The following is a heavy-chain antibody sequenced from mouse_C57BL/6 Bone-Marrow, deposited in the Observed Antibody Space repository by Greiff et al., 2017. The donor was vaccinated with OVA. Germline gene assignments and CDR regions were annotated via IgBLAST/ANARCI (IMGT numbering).Heavy chain of an antibody. V-gene: IGHV1-59*01. Sequence: QVQLQQPGAELVRPGTSVKLSCKASGYTFTSYWMPWVKQRPGQGLEWIGVIDPSDSYTNYNQKFKGKATLTVDTSSSTAYMQLSSLTSEDSAVYYCARKEFDGYDLAWFAYWGQGTLVTVSA. CDR1: GYTFTSYW. CDR2: IDPSDSYT. CDR3: ARKEFDGYDLAWFAY. D-gene: IGHD2-2*01. J-gene: IGHJ3*01.